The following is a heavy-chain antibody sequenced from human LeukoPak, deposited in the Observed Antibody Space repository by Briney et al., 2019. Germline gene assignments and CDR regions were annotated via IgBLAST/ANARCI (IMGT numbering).Heavy chain of an antibody. V-gene: IGHV3-7*03. J-gene: IGHJ4*02. CDR1: GFTFSSYW. Sequence: PGGSLRLSCAASGFTFSSYWMSWVRQAPGKGLEWVANIKQDGSEKYYVDSVKGRFTISRDNAKNSLYLQMNSLKTEDTAVYYCTTGWSPHYWGQGTLVTVSS. CDR3: TTGWSPHY. CDR2: IKQDGSEK. D-gene: IGHD6-19*01.